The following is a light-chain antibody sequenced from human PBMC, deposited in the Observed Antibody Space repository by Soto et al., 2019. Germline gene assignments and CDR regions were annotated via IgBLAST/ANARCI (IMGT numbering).Light chain of an antibody. CDR3: QQYGSTPQVT. Sequence: EIVLTQSPGTLSLSPGERATLSCRASQSVSSDYLSWYQQKPGQPPRLLIYGASYRATGIPDRFSGGGSGTDFTLTISRLEAEAFAVYYCQQYGSTPQVTFGGGTKV. J-gene: IGKJ4*01. CDR1: QSVSSDY. CDR2: GAS. V-gene: IGKV3-20*01.